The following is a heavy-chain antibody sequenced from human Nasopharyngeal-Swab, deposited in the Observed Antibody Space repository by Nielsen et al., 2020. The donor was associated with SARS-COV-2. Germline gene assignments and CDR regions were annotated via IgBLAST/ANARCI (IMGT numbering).Heavy chain of an antibody. Sequence: RQPPGKGLEWIGEINHSGSTNCNPSLKSRVTISVDTSKNQFSLKLSSVTAADTAVYYCARGQRYYDSHPPVDYWGQGTLVTVSS. CDR3: ARGQRYYDSHPPVDY. CDR2: INHSGST. D-gene: IGHD3-22*01. V-gene: IGHV4-34*01. J-gene: IGHJ4*02.